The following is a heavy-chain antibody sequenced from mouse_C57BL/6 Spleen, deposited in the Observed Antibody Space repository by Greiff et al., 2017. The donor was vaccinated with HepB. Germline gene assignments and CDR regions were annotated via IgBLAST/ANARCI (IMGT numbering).Heavy chain of an antibody. Sequence: QVQLQQPGAELVRPGSSVKLSCKASGYTFTSYWMHWVKQRPIQGLEWIGNIDPSDSETHYNQKFKDKATLTVDKSSSTAYMQLSSLTSEDSAVYYCATNWVYAMDYWGRGTSVTVSS. CDR2: IDPSDSET. CDR1: GYTFTSYW. J-gene: IGHJ4*01. D-gene: IGHD4-1*01. V-gene: IGHV1-52*01. CDR3: ATNWVYAMDY.